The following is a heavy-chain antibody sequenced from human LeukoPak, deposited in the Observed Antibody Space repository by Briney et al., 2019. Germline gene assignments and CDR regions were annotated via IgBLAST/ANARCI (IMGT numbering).Heavy chain of an antibody. J-gene: IGHJ4*02. V-gene: IGHV3-23*01. Sequence: GGSLRLSCAASGFTFSSYGMHWVRQAPGKGLEWVSAISGSGGSTYYADSVKGRFTISRDNSKNTLYLQMNSLRAEDTAVYYCAKPKLAPYFDYWGQGTLVTVSS. CDR3: AKPKLAPYFDY. CDR2: ISGSGGST. CDR1: GFTFSSYG.